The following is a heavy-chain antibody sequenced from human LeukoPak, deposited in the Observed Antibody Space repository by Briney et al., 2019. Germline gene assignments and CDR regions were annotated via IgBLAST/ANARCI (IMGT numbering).Heavy chain of an antibody. J-gene: IGHJ3*02. Sequence: SQTLSLTCAISGDSVSSNSTACNWIRQSPSRGLEWLGRTYYRSKWYSDYAVSVKSRITINPDTSKNQFSLQLNSETPEDTAVYYCARGGQGDGYSADEAFDMWGQGTMVTVSS. CDR3: ARGGQGDGYSADEAFDM. D-gene: IGHD5-24*01. V-gene: IGHV6-1*01. CDR2: TYYRSKWYS. CDR1: GDSVSSNSTA.